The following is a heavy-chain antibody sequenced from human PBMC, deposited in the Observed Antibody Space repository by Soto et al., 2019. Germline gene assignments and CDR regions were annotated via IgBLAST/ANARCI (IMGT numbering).Heavy chain of an antibody. V-gene: IGHV1-8*01. J-gene: IGHJ3*02. CDR2: MNPNSGNT. CDR3: ARGYCSGGSCYDDAFDI. CDR1: XXXXTSYD. Sequence: QVQLVQSGAEVKKPGAXXXVXXXXXXXXXTSYDIXWVRQATGQGLEWMGWMNPNSGNTGYAQKFQGRVTMTRNTSISTAYMELSSLRSEDMAVYYCARGYCSGGSCYDDAFDIWGQGTMVTVSS. D-gene: IGHD2-15*01.